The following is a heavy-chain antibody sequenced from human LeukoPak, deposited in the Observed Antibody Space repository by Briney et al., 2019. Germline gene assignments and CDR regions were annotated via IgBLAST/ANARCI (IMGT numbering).Heavy chain of an antibody. J-gene: IGHJ4*02. Sequence: GGSLRLSCAASGFTLSSYAMSWVRQAPGKGLEWVSAISGSGGSTYYADSVKGRFTISRDTSKNTLYLQMNSLRAEDTAVYYCAKALPPTMIVVVMTDYWGQGTLVTVSS. CDR2: ISGSGGST. CDR1: GFTLSSYA. V-gene: IGHV3-23*01. CDR3: AKALPPTMIVVVMTDY. D-gene: IGHD3-22*01.